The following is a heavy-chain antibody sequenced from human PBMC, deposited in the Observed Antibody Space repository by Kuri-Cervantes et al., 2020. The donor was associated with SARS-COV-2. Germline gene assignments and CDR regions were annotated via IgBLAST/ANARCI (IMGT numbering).Heavy chain of an antibody. Sequence: SETLSLTCTVSGGSISSGGSYWSWIRQPPGKGLEWIGYIYHSGSTYYNPSLKSRVTISVDTXKNQFSLKLSSVTAADTAVYYCASQGVXAHRGQDYWGQGTLVTVSS. CDR1: GGSISSGGSY. J-gene: IGHJ4*02. CDR3: ASQGVXAHRGQDY. CDR2: IYHSGST. V-gene: IGHV4-30-2*01. D-gene: IGHD2-15*01.